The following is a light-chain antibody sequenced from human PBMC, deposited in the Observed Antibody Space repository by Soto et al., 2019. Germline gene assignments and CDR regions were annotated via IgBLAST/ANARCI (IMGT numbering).Light chain of an antibody. J-gene: IGKJ1*01. V-gene: IGKV3-20*01. Sequence: EIVLTQPPGTLSLSPGERATLSCRASQSVSSSYLAWFQQKPGQAPRLLIYGASSRATGIPDGFSGSGSGTDFTLTISRLEPEDFAVYYCQQYGSSPRTFGQGTKVEIK. CDR2: GAS. CDR3: QQYGSSPRT. CDR1: QSVSSSY.